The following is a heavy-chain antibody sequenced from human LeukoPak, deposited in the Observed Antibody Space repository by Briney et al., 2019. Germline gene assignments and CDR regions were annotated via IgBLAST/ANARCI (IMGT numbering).Heavy chain of an antibody. CDR1: GFTFISDA. V-gene: IGHV3-64*01. J-gene: IGHJ4*02. CDR2: ISSNGGTT. Sequence: GGSLRLSCAASGFTFISDAMHWVRQAPGKGLEYVSAISSNGGTTHYGNSVKGRFTISRDNSKNTLYLQMGSLRAEDMAVYFCARSSGYGYYFDYWGQGTLVTVSS. CDR3: ARSSGYGYYFDY. D-gene: IGHD3-22*01.